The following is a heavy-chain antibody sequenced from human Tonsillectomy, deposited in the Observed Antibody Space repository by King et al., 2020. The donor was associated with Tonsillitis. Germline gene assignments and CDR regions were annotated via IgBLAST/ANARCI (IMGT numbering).Heavy chain of an antibody. J-gene: IGHJ4*02. V-gene: IGHV3-30*04. CDR2: ISYDGTYK. Sequence: VQLVESGGGVVQPGRSLRLSCAGSGFTLSSYAMHWVRQAPGKGLEWVAVISYDGTYKYYADSVKGRFTISRDNSQNTLYLEMNSLRAEDTAVYYCARGIAVADTSDYWGQGTLVTVSS. CDR3: ARGIAVADTSDY. CDR1: GFTLSSYA. D-gene: IGHD6-19*01.